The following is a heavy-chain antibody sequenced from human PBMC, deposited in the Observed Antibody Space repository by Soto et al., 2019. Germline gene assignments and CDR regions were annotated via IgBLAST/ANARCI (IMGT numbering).Heavy chain of an antibody. CDR2: ISYDGSNK. J-gene: IGHJ4*02. V-gene: IGHV3-30-3*01. CDR1: GFTFSSYA. D-gene: IGHD6-6*01. Sequence: QVQLVESGGGVVQPGRSLRLSCAASGFTFSSYAMHWVRQAPGKGLEWVAVISYDGSNKYYAYSVKGRFTISRDNSKNTLYLQMNSLRAEDTAVYYCARDNVAARYFDYWGQGTLVTVSS. CDR3: ARDNVAARYFDY.